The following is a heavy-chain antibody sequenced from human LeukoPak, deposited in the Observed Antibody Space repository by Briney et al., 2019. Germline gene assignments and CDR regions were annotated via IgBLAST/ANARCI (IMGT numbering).Heavy chain of an antibody. V-gene: IGHV3-30*04. J-gene: IGHJ3*02. CDR2: ISFDGTDK. CDR3: ARDLAAANYDAFDI. D-gene: IGHD6-25*01. Sequence: GRSLRLSCAASGFIFTSFAIHWVRQAPGRGLEWVAVISFDGTDKYYADSVKGRFTISRDNSKNTLHLQMNSLRGEDTAVYYCARDLAAANYDAFDIWGHGTMVTVSS. CDR1: GFIFTSFA.